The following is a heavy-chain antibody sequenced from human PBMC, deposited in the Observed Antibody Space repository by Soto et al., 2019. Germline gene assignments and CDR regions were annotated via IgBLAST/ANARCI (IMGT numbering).Heavy chain of an antibody. Sequence: QVPLVQSGAEVKKPGASVKVSCKASGYTFTSYAVHWVRQAPGQRLEWMGWINAGNGNTKYSQRLQDRVTLTRDTSANTAYLEPSTLRSEDTAVYYCARGSEPAYSSWYVNGDYWGQGTLVTVSS. CDR3: ARGSEPAYSSWYVNGDY. CDR2: INAGNGNT. CDR1: GYTFTSYA. J-gene: IGHJ4*02. D-gene: IGHD6-13*01. V-gene: IGHV1-3*01.